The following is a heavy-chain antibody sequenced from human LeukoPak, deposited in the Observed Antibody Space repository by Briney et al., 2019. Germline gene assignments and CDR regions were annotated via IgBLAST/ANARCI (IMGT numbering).Heavy chain of an antibody. D-gene: IGHD5-18*01. Sequence: PSETLSLTCTVSGGSISSYYWTWIRQPPGKGLEWIGSIYYSGSTYYNPSLKSRVTISVDTSKNQFSLKLSSVTAADTAVYYCANCGYSYGCMYFQRWGQGTLVTVSS. CDR3: ANCGYSYGCMYFQR. CDR1: GGSISSYY. CDR2: IYYSGST. V-gene: IGHV4-59*05. J-gene: IGHJ1*01.